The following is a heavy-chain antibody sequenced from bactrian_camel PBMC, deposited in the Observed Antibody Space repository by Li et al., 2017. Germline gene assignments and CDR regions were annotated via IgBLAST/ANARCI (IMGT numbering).Heavy chain of an antibody. V-gene: IGHV3S63*01. Sequence: HVQLVESGGGSVQAGGSLTLSCAVSGYTDSYYAIAWFRQTPGQKREGVAGIHMGGGSPYYSDSVKGRFTISRDNAKYTVDLQMNSLKPEDTAVYYCVTWDYWGQGTQVTVS. CDR1: GYTDSYYA. J-gene: IGHJ4*01. CDR2: IHMGGGSP. CDR3: VTWDY. D-gene: IGHD1*01.